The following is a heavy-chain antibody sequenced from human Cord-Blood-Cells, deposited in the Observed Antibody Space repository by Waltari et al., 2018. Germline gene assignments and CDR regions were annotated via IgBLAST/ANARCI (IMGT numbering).Heavy chain of an antibody. V-gene: IGHV4-38-2*01. CDR1: GYSISSGYY. J-gene: IGHJ3*02. D-gene: IGHD7-27*01. CDR3: ARVSLGISVAFDI. Sequence: QVQLQESGPGLVKPSATLSLTCAVSGYSISSGYYWGWFRQPPGKGPEWIGSIYHSGSTYYNPSLKSRVTISVDTSKNQFSLKLSSVTAADTAVYYCARVSLGISVAFDIWGQGTMVTVSS. CDR2: IYHSGST.